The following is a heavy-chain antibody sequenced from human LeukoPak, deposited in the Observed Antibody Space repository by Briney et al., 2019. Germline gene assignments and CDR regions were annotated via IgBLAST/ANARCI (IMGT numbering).Heavy chain of an antibody. CDR3: ARAEYFGTGSYSYYFDY. J-gene: IGHJ4*02. Sequence: ASVKVSCKTSGYTCTGYYLHWVRQAPGQGLEWMGWINPNSGGTKYAQRFQGRVTMTRDTSISTAYMELSRLRSDDTAVYYCARAEYFGTGSYSYYFDYWGQGTLVTVSS. CDR1: GYTCTGYY. D-gene: IGHD3-10*01. V-gene: IGHV1-2*02. CDR2: INPNSGGT.